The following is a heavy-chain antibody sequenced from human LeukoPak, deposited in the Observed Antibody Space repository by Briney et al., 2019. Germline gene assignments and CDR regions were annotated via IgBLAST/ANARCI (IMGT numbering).Heavy chain of an antibody. J-gene: IGHJ4*02. D-gene: IGHD5-12*01. CDR1: GYTLTNYG. V-gene: IGHV1-18*01. Sequence: ASVKVSCKASGYTLTNYGITWVRQAPGQGLEWMGWISGHQGNTKYAQNFQGRVTMTIDTSTSTAYMDLRSLRSDDTAIYFCARSDLATITAGLFEYWGQGTLVAVSS. CDR3: ARSDLATITAGLFEY. CDR2: ISGHQGNT.